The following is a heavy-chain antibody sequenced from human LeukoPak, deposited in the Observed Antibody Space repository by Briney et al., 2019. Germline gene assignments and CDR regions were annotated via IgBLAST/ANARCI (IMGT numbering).Heavy chain of an antibody. V-gene: IGHV3-23*01. CDR1: GFNFSTYA. CDR3: TKDMSFGESYFGC. D-gene: IGHD3/OR15-3a*01. Sequence: GGSLRLSCTASGFNFSTYAMDWVRQAPGKGLEWVSSVSGSGRTTYYADSVKGRFTASRDNSRDTLYLQMDSLSAEDTAVYYCTKDMSFGESYFGCWGQGTLVTVSS. J-gene: IGHJ4*02. CDR2: VSGSGRTT.